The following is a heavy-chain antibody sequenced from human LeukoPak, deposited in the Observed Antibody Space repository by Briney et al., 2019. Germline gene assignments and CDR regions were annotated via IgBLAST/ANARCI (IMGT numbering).Heavy chain of an antibody. V-gene: IGHV4-59*01. CDR3: ARDRDYRFDP. Sequence: SETLSLTCTVSGGSISSYYWSWIRQPPGKGLEWIGYIYYSGSTNYNPSLKSPVTISVDTSKNQFSLKLSSVTAADTAVYYCARDRDYRFDPWGQGTLVTVSS. CDR2: IYYSGST. D-gene: IGHD4-11*01. CDR1: GGSISSYY. J-gene: IGHJ5*02.